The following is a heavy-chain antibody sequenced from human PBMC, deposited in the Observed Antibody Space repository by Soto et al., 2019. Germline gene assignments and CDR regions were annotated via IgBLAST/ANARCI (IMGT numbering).Heavy chain of an antibody. Sequence: EVQLVESGGGLVQPGGSLRLSCTASVSGFSISYYWMSWVRQAPGKGLEWVAHIKEDGGVKLYADSVEGLFTISRDNAKNTLYLEMDSLRVEDTAVYFCSSSEHSAGQYCGPGTLVTVSS. D-gene: IGHD6-13*01. CDR2: IKEDGGVK. CDR3: SSSEHSAGQY. V-gene: IGHV3-7*03. J-gene: IGHJ4*02. CDR1: GFSISYYW.